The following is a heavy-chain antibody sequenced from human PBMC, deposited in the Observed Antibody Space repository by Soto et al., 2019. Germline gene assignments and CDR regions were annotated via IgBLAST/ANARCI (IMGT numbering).Heavy chain of an antibody. J-gene: IGHJ4*02. D-gene: IGHD3-3*01. CDR2: ISSSSSYI. CDR3: ARVPRYDFWSGFDY. V-gene: IGHV3-21*04. Sequence: GGSLRLSCAASGFTFSSYSMNWVRQAPGKGLEWVSSISSSSSYIYYADSVKGRFTISRDNAKNSLYLLMNSLRAEDTALYYCARVPRYDFWSGFDYWGQGTVVTVSS. CDR1: GFTFSSYS.